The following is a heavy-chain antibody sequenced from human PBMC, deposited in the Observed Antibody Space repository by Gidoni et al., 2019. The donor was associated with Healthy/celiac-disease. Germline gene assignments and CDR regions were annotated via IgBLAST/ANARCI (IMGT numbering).Heavy chain of an antibody. CDR3: ARISEVEWELAFDY. CDR1: GYTFTGYY. Sequence: QVHLLQSGAEVQTPGASVKVSCKAPGYTFTGYYMHCVRQAPGQGLEWLGWFHPNSSGTNYAQKLQGRVTMTRDTSISTAYMELSRLGSDDTAVYYCARISEVEWELAFDYWGQGTLVTVSS. J-gene: IGHJ4*02. CDR2: FHPNSSGT. D-gene: IGHD1-26*01. V-gene: IGHV1-2*02.